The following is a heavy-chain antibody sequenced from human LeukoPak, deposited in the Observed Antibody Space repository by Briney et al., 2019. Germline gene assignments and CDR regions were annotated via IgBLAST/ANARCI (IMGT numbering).Heavy chain of an antibody. CDR3: ARMAVNGFALDP. CDR1: GGSISSRSYY. V-gene: IGHV4-39*01. D-gene: IGHD4-11*01. CDR2: IYYTGST. Sequence: SETLSLTCTVSGGSISSRSYYWGWVRQPPGKGREWIVSIYYTGSTYYNPSLKSRVTISVDTSKNQFSLNLTSVTAADTAVYYCARMAVNGFALDPWGQGTLVTVSS. J-gene: IGHJ5*02.